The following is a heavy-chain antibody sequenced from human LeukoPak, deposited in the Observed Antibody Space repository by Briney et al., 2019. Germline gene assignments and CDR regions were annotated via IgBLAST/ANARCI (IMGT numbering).Heavy chain of an antibody. CDR1: GFTFSSFT. Sequence: QTGGSLRLSGAASGFTFSSFTMSWVGKAPGKGLEGVWTITTSDGNTYYADSVKGRFTVSRDNSKNTLFLQMNSLRAEDTAVYYCAKDGGLWVSAHWGDSWGRGTLVTVSS. V-gene: IGHV3-23*01. J-gene: IGHJ4*02. D-gene: IGHD7-27*01. CDR3: AKDGGLWVSAHWGDS. CDR2: ITTSDGNT.